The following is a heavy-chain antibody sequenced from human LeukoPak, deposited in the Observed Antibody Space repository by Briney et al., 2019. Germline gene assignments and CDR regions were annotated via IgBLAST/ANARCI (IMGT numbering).Heavy chain of an antibody. J-gene: IGHJ4*02. CDR1: GYTFTGYY. V-gene: IGHV1-2*06. D-gene: IGHD6-19*01. CDR3: AREAVASYFDY. Sequence: ASVKVSCTASGYTFTGYYIHWVRQAPGQGLEWMGRINPNSGGTNYAQKFQGRVTMTRDTSISTAYMELSRLRSDDTAVYYCAREAVASYFDYWGQGTLVTVSS. CDR2: INPNSGGT.